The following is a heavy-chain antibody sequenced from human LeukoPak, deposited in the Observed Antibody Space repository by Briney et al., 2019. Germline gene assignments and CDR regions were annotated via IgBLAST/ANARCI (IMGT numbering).Heavy chain of an antibody. CDR1: EYTFTSYD. CDR3: ARGRHPGPTWISEY. D-gene: IGHD5-12*01. CDR2: MNPNSGNT. J-gene: IGHJ4*02. Sequence: ASVKVSCKAFEYTFTSYDINWVRQATGQGLEWMGWMNPNSGNTGYAQKFQGRVTITRNTSISTAYMELGSLTSEDTAVYYCARGRHPGPTWISEYWGQGTLVTVSS. V-gene: IGHV1-8*01.